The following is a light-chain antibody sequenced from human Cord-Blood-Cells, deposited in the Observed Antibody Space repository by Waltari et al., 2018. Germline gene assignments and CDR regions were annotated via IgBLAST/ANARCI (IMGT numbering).Light chain of an antibody. CDR1: QSISSY. Sequence: DIQMTQSPSSLSASVADRVTITCRASQSISSYLNWYQQKPGKAPKLLIYAASSLQSGVPSRFSGSGSGTDFTLTISSLQPEDFATYYCQLSYSTPLTFGQGTKVEIK. V-gene: IGKV1-39*01. J-gene: IGKJ1*01. CDR3: QLSYSTPLT. CDR2: AAS.